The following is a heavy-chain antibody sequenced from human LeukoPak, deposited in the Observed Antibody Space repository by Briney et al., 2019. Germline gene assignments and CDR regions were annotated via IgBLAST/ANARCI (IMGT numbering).Heavy chain of an antibody. D-gene: IGHD4-17*01. Sequence: GGSLRLSCAASGFTFSSYAMSWVRQAPGKGLEWVAVISYDGSNKYYADSVKGRFTISRDNSKNTLYLQMNSLRAEDTAVYYCAKGVEEDYGDYSYYFDYWGQGTLVTVSS. J-gene: IGHJ4*02. CDR3: AKGVEEDYGDYSYYFDY. V-gene: IGHV3-30*18. CDR2: ISYDGSNK. CDR1: GFTFSSYA.